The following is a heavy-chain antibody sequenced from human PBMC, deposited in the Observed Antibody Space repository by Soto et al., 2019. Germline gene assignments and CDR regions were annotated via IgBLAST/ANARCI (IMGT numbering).Heavy chain of an antibody. CDR1: GDSVSSNSAA. Sequence: SQTLSITCAISGDSVSSNSAAWNWIRQSPSRGLEWLGRTYYRSKWYNDYAVSVKSRITINPDTSKNQFSLQLNSVTPEDTAVYYCASADLYTGVFDYWGQGTLVTVSS. CDR2: TYYRSKWYN. CDR3: ASADLYTGVFDY. V-gene: IGHV6-1*01. J-gene: IGHJ4*02. D-gene: IGHD2-2*02.